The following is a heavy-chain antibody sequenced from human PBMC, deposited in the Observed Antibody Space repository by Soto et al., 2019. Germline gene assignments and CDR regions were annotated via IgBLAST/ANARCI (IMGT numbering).Heavy chain of an antibody. CDR1: GYSISSGYY. Sequence: PSETLSLTCAVSGYSISSGYYWGWIRQPPRKGLEWIGIIYHSGSTYYNPSLKSRVTISVDTSKNQFSLKLSSVTAAETAVYYRARDSDNDNLTGPIDYWGQGTLVTVSS. D-gene: IGHD3-9*01. J-gene: IGHJ4*02. V-gene: IGHV4-38-2*02. CDR2: IYHSGST. CDR3: ARDSDNDNLTGPIDY.